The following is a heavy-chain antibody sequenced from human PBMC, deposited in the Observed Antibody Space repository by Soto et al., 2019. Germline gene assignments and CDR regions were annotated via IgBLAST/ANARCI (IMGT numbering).Heavy chain of an antibody. D-gene: IGHD3-9*01. V-gene: IGHV4-39*01. Sequence: SETLSLTCXVXGGSVSSSSYYWGWVRQPPGKGLEWIGSVYYSGSTYYNPSLESRVTISVDKSKNQFSLKLMSLSAADTAVYYCARLEGLATISYYFDYWGQGALVTVSS. CDR3: ARLEGLATISYYFDY. CDR2: VYYSGST. CDR1: GGSVSSSSYY. J-gene: IGHJ4*02.